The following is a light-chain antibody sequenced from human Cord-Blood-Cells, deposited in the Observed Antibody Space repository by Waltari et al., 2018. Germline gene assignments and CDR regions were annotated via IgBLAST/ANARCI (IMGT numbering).Light chain of an antibody. CDR3: CSYAGRV. CDR1: SSDVGGYNY. CDR2: DVS. V-gene: IGLV2-11*01. Sequence: QSALTQPRSVSGSPGQSVTISCTGTSSDVGGYNYVSWYQQHPGKAPKLMIYDVSKRPSGVPDRFSDSKSGNTASLTISGLQAEDEADYYCCSYAGRVFGGGTKLTVL. J-gene: IGLJ3*02.